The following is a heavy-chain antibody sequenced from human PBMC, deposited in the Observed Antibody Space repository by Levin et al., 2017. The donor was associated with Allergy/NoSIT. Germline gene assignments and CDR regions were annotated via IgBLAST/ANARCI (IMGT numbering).Heavy chain of an antibody. CDR3: ARRHFGRGRFDP. CDR2: IYYSGST. V-gene: IGHV4-39*01. J-gene: IGHJ5*02. Sequence: PSETLSLTCTVSGGSINISTYYWAWIRQPPGKGLECIGYIYYSGSTYSNPSLKSRVTISVDTSKNQFALKLYSVTVADTAVYYCARRHFGRGRFDPWGQGTLVTVST. CDR1: GGSINISTYY. D-gene: IGHD3-16*01.